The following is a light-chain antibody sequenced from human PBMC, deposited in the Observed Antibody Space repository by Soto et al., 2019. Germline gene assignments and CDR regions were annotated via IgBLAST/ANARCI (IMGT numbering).Light chain of an antibody. CDR3: QQYNSYWT. J-gene: IGKJ1*01. Sequence: DIQMTQSPSTLSASVGDSVTITCRASQTVTKWLAWYQQKPGKAPRLLIYDASSLESGVPSRFSGSGSGTEFAHSLSSLQPDDFATSSCQQYNSYWTFGQGTKVEIK. CDR1: QTVTKW. V-gene: IGKV1-5*01. CDR2: DAS.